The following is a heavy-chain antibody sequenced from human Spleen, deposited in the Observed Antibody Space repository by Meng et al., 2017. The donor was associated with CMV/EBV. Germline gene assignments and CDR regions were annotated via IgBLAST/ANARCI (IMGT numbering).Heavy chain of an antibody. CDR2: INHNGIT. D-gene: IGHD5-12*01. V-gene: IGHV4-34*01. Sequence: SETLSLTCAVYGGSFSTYYWSWIRQPPGKGLEWIGEINHNGITNYNASLKSRVTISVDKSKNQFSLKLSSVTAADTAVYYCASGSGPLYDMDVWGQGTTVTVSS. CDR3: ASGSGPLYDMDV. J-gene: IGHJ6*02. CDR1: GGSFSTYY.